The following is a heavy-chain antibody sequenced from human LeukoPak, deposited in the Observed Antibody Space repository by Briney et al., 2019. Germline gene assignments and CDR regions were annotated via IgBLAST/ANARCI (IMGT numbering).Heavy chain of an antibody. J-gene: IGHJ4*02. CDR1: GGSIISTISY. V-gene: IGHV4-39*01. CDR3: ARSALYHYGSGDVYFDY. CDR2: IYYSGST. D-gene: IGHD3-10*01. Sequence: SETLSLTCSVSGGSIISTISYWGWIRQPPGKGLEWIGSIYYSGSTYYNPSLKSRITMFVDTSTNQFSLKLSSVTAADTAVYHCARSALYHYGSGDVYFDYWGQGTRVTVSS.